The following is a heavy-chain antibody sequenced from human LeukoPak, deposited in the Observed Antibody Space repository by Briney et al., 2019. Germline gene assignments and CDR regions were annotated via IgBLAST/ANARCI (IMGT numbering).Heavy chain of an antibody. V-gene: IGHV3-74*01. J-gene: IGHJ4*02. Sequence: PGGSLRLFCAASAMTFSNHWMHWVRQAPGKGLVWVSLIKTDGRTTIYTDSVKGRFTISRDNGKSILYLQMNSLRAEDTGIYYCTTGPSYGYEWWGQGTVVTVSS. D-gene: IGHD3-16*01. CDR1: AMTFSNHW. CDR3: TTGPSYGYEW. CDR2: IKTDGRTT.